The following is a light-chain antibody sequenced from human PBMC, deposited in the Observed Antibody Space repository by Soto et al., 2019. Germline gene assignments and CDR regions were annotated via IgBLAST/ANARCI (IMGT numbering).Light chain of an antibody. CDR1: QSVNNN. CDR2: GAS. CDR3: QQYNSWPLT. Sequence: EIVMTQSPATLSVSPGERATLSCRASQSVNNNLAWYQQKPGQAPRLLIYGASARATGIPARFSGSGSGTEFTLTISSLQYEDFAVYYCQQYNSWPLTFGGGTKVEIK. J-gene: IGKJ4*01. V-gene: IGKV3-15*01.